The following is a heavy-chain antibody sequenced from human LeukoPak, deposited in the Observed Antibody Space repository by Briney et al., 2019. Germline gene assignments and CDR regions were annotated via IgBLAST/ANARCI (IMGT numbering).Heavy chain of an antibody. CDR3: AKVANGGGDY. D-gene: IGHD2-8*01. CDR2: ISGSGGST. J-gene: IGHJ4*02. V-gene: IGHV3-23*01. CDR1: GFTFSSYA. Sequence: PGGSLRLSCAASGFTFSSYAMSWVRQAPGKGLEWVSAISGSGGSTYYADSVKGRFTISRDNSKSTLYLQMSSLRAEDTAIYYCAKVANGGGDYWGQGTLVTASS.